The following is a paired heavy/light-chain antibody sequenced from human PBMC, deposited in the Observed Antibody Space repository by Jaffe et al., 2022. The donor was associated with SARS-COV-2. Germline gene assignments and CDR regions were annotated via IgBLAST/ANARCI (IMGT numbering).Light chain of an antibody. Sequence: QSVLTQPPSVSGTPGQRVTISCSGSGPNIGTNTVNWYQQLPGSAPRLLIYNNNQRPSGVPDRFSGSKFGTSGSLVISGLQSEDEADYYCAAWDESLIGVFGGGTKLTVL. J-gene: IGLJ3*02. CDR1: GPNIGTNT. V-gene: IGLV1-44*01. CDR3: AAWDESLIGV. CDR2: NNN.
Heavy chain of an antibody. V-gene: IGHV3-23*04. CDR2: ITAAGESR. CDR1: GFTFGSYG. CDR3: AKGHLGIYCSGDSCYEYFLHS. Sequence: EVRLVESGGGLVQPGGSLRLSCVASGFTFGSYGMTWVRQAPGRGLEWVSEITAAGESRYYADSVRARFTISRDSSKSTLYLQMNSLRAEDTAIYYCAKGHLGIYCSGDSCYEYFLHSWGQGTLVTVSS. D-gene: IGHD2-15*01. J-gene: IGHJ4*02.